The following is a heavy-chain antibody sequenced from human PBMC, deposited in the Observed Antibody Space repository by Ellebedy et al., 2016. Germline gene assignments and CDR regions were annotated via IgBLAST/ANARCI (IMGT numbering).Heavy chain of an antibody. CDR2: ITYSGSL. CDR3: ARAHSDMVTHYYGIDV. Sequence: GESLKISCAASGFTFTSYTMVWVRQAPGKGLEWVSSITYSGSLFYADSVRDRFTISRDNAKNSLSLQMSSLRVEDTAVYYCARAHSDMVTHYYGIDVWGQGTTVTVSS. CDR1: GFTFTSYT. V-gene: IGHV3-21*01. J-gene: IGHJ6*01. D-gene: IGHD5-18*01.